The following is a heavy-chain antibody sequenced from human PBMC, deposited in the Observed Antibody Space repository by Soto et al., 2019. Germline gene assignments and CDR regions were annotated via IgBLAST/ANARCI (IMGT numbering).Heavy chain of an antibody. D-gene: IGHD5-12*01. CDR3: ARAERGSLFDY. J-gene: IGHJ4*02. CDR1: GGSISSGGYS. V-gene: IGHV4-30-2*01. CDR2: IYHSGST. Sequence: SETLSLTCAVSGGSISSGGYSWSWIRQPPGKGLEWIGYIYHSGSTYYNPSLKSRVTISVDRSKNQFSLKLSSVTAADTAVYYCARAERGSLFDYWGQGTLVTVSS.